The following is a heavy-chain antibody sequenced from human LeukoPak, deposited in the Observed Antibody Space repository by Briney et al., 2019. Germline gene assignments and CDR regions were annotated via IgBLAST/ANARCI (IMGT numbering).Heavy chain of an antibody. V-gene: IGHV4-39*01. CDR3: TRRDSFGGNPVLDY. D-gene: IGHD4-23*01. J-gene: IGHJ4*02. CDR2: VFHSGTT. CDR1: GGSISGSRSY. Sequence: SETLSLTCAVSGGSISGSRSYWGWIRQPPGGGLEWIGSVFHSGTTYYNPSLRSRLTISVDTSRNQFSLRLRSVTAADTAVYYCTRRDSFGGNPVLDYWGRAALVTVSS.